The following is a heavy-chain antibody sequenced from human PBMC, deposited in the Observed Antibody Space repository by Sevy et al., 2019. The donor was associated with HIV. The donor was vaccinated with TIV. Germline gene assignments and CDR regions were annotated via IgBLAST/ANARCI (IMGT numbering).Heavy chain of an antibody. V-gene: IGHV3-11*01. J-gene: IGHJ6*02. CDR2: ISSSGSTI. D-gene: IGHD2-2*01. CDR1: GFTFSDYY. Sequence: GGSLRLSCAASGFTFSDYYMSWIRQAPGKGLEWVSYISSSGSTIYYADSVKGRFTISRDNAKISLYLQMNSLRAEDTAVYYCASTYIVVPAAALPIGYYGMDVWGQGTTVTVSS. CDR3: ASTYIVVPAAALPIGYYGMDV.